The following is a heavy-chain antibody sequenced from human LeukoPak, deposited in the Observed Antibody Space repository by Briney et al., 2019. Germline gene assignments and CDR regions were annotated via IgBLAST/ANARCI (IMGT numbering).Heavy chain of an antibody. CDR1: GGTCSSYA. Sequence: GASVKVSCKASGGTCSSYAISWVRQAPGQGLEWMGWINPNNGGTNYAQKFQGRVTMTRDTSISTAYMELNRLRSDDTAVYYWARDPYSNYFDYWGQGTLVTVSS. CDR3: ARDPYSNYFDY. J-gene: IGHJ4*02. V-gene: IGHV1-2*02. CDR2: INPNNGGT. D-gene: IGHD5-18*01.